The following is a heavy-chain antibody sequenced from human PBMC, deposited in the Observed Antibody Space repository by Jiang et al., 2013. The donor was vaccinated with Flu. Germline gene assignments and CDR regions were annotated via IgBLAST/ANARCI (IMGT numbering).Heavy chain of an antibody. D-gene: IGHD1-1*01. J-gene: IGHJ4*02. V-gene: IGHV5-51*01. CDR2: IYPGDSDT. Sequence: EVKKPGESLKISCQGSGYNFANYWIGWVRQMPGKGLESMGIIYPGDSDTKYSPSFQGQVTISADRSANTAYLQWSSLKASDTAMYYCARYETGGGGSWGQGTLVAVSS. CDR3: ARYETGGGGS. CDR1: GYNFANYW.